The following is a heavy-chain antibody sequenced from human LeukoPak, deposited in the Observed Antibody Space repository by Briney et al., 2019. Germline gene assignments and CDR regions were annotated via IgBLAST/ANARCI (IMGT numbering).Heavy chain of an antibody. CDR3: ARDYKRRSWLVDPRSYYYGMDV. J-gene: IGHJ6*02. D-gene: IGHD3/OR15-3a*01. CDR1: GGSFSSYY. V-gene: IGHV4-4*07. Sequence: SETLSLTCAVYGGSFSSYYWSWIRQPAGKGLEWIGRIYTSGSTNYNPSLKSRVTMSVDTSKNQFSLKLSSVTAADTAVYYCARDYKRRSWLVDPRSYYYGMDVWGQGTTVTVSS. CDR2: IYTSGST.